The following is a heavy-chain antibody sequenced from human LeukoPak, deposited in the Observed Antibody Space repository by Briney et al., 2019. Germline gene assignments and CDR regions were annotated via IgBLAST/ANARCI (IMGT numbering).Heavy chain of an antibody. CDR3: AKRTDVLTGYYNA. Sequence: PGGSLRLSCAASGFTFSSYAMSWVRQASGEGLEWVSHVSGSGGSTYYADSVKGRCTISRDNSKNALYLQMNSLRGDDTAVYYCAKRTDVLTGYYNAWGLGTLVTVSS. D-gene: IGHD3-9*01. CDR2: VSGSGGST. J-gene: IGHJ5*02. CDR1: GFTFSSYA. V-gene: IGHV3-23*01.